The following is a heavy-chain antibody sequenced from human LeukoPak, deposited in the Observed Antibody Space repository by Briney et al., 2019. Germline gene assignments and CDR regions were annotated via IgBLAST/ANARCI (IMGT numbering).Heavy chain of an antibody. CDR3: ARGYGSGSYYYYMDV. V-gene: IGHV1-69*01. D-gene: IGHD3-10*01. CDR2: IIPIFGTA. CDR1: GGTFSSYA. J-gene: IGHJ6*03. Sequence: SVKVSCKASGGTFSSYAISWVRQAPGQGLEWMGGIIPIFGTANYVQKFQGRVTITADESTSTAYMELSSLRSEDTAVYYCARGYGSGSYYYYMDVWGKGTTVTISS.